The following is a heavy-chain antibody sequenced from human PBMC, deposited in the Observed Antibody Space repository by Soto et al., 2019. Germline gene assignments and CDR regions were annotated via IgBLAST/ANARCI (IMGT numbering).Heavy chain of an antibody. CDR3: ARPPFPGRINAVCYPFDY. CDR2: INPSGGST. J-gene: IGHJ4*02. Sequence: QVQLVQSGAEVKKPGASVKVSCKASGYTFTDYYIHWVRQAPGQGLEWMGMINPSGGSTDYAQKFRGRVTMTGDTSTGPVYMELSSLRSEDTAVYYCARPPFPGRINAVCYPFDYWGQGTLVTVSS. D-gene: IGHD2-8*01. V-gene: IGHV1-46*01. CDR1: GYTFTDYY.